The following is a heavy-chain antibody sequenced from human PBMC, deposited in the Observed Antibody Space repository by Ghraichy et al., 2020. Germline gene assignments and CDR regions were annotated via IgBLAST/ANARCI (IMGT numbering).Heavy chain of an antibody. CDR2: ISTDGGRT. D-gene: IGHD2-2*01. CDR1: GLTFSHYA. Sequence: GALRLSCAASGLTFSHYAMHWVRQAPGQGLEYVSAISTDGGRTYYADSVKGRFTISRDNSKNTLYLQMGSLRAEDAAVYYCARGQGYCTSTLCYGDYFDYWGQGTLVTVSP. J-gene: IGHJ4*02. V-gene: IGHV3-64*02. CDR3: ARGQGYCTSTLCYGDYFDY.